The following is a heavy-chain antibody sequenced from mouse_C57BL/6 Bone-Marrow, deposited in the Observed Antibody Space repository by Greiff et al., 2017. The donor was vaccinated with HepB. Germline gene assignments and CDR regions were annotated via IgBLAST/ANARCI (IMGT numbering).Heavy chain of an antibody. J-gene: IGHJ3*01. D-gene: IGHD2-1*01. Sequence: VQLQESGAELVKPGASVKMSCKASGYTFTSYWITWVKQRPGQGLEWIGDIYPGSGSTNYNEKFMSKATLTVDTSSSTAYMQLSSLTSEDSAVYYCATSFYSAFAYWGQGTLVTVSA. CDR1: GYTFTSYW. CDR3: ATSFYSAFAY. V-gene: IGHV1-55*01. CDR2: IYPGSGST.